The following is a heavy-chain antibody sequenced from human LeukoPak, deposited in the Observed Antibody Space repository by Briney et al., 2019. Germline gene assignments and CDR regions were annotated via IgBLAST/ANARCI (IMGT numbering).Heavy chain of an antibody. CDR3: TRPSDDYVWGSYRGLDY. D-gene: IGHD3-16*02. J-gene: IGHJ4*02. V-gene: IGHV3-73*01. CDR2: IRSKANSYAT. CDR1: GFTFSGSA. Sequence: GGSLRLSCAASGFTFSGSAMHWVRQASGKGLEWVGRIRSKANSYATAYAASVKGRFTISRDDSKNTAYLQMNSLKTEDTDVYYCTRPSDDYVWGSYRGLDYWGQGTLVTVSS.